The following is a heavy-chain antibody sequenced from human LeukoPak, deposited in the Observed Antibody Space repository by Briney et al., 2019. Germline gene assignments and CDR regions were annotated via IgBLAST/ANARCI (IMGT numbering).Heavy chain of an antibody. J-gene: IGHJ4*02. CDR3: VGGSGSTH. D-gene: IGHD3-10*01. Sequence: ASVKVSCKASGYSFTGYYMHWVRQAPGQGPEWMGWINPNSGGTNYAQKFQGRVTMTRDTSISTAYMELSRLTSDDTAVYYCVGGSGSTHWGQGTLVTVSS. CDR2: INPNSGGT. CDR1: GYSFTGYY. V-gene: IGHV1-2*02.